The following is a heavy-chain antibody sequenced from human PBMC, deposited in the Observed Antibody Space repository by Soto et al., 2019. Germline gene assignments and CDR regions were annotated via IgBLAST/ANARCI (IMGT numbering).Heavy chain of an antibody. D-gene: IGHD3-3*01. V-gene: IGHV1-69*01. CDR1: GGTFSRYA. Sequence: QVQLVQSGAEVKKPGSSVKVSCKASGGTFSRYAIRWVRQAPGQGLEWMGGIVPMFGTTTYAQNFQARVTITADESTSTAYMELSRLRSEDTAVYYCASGGAMFGVFIRGDGYYYGRDVLGQGTTVTGSS. J-gene: IGHJ6*02. CDR3: ASGGAMFGVFIRGDGYYYGRDV. CDR2: IVPMFGTT.